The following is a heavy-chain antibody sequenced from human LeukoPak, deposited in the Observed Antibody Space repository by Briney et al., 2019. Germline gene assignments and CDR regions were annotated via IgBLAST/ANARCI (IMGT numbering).Heavy chain of an antibody. V-gene: IGHV4-61*02. CDR1: GDSISSVSYY. CDR2: IYTSGST. Sequence: SQTLSLTCTVSGDSISSVSYYWSWIRQPAGKGLEGIGRIYTSGSTNYNPSLKSRVTISVDTSKNQFYLKLSSVTAADTAVYYCARGYYYDSSGYYGYYFDYWGQGTLVTVSS. J-gene: IGHJ4*02. CDR3: ARGYYYDSSGYYGYYFDY. D-gene: IGHD3-22*01.